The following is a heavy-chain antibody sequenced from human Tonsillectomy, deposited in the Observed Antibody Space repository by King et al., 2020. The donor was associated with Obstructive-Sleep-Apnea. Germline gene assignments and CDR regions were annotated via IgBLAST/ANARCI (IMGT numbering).Heavy chain of an antibody. J-gene: IGHJ4*02. CDR1: GFTFSSYW. V-gene: IGHV3-74*01. CDR2: INSDGSST. D-gene: IGHD2-2*01. Sequence: VQLVESGGGLVQPGGSLRLSCAASGFTFSSYWMHWVRQAPGKGLVGVSRINSDGSSTSCADAVKGRCTISRDNAKNTLYLQMNSLRAEDTAVYYCARCSSTSCGYWGQGTLVTVSS. CDR3: ARCSSTSCGY.